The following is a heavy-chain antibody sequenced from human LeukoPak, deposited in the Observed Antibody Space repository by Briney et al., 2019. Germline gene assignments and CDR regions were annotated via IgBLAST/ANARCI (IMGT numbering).Heavy chain of an antibody. J-gene: IGHJ6*02. CDR2: ISWNSGSI. CDR1: GFTFDDYA. V-gene: IGHV3-9*01. CDR3: AKERKLAYYGMDV. Sequence: PGRSLRLSCAASGFTFDDYAMHWVRQAPGKGLEWVSGISWNSGSIGYADSVKGRLTISRDNAKNSLYLQMNSLRAEDTALYYCAKERKLAYYGMDVWGQGTTVTVSS.